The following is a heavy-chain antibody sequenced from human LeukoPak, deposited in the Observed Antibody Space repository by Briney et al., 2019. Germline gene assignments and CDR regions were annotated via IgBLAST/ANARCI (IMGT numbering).Heavy chain of an antibody. CDR1: GFTFSSYA. V-gene: IGHV3-64*01. CDR2: ITSNGVNT. D-gene: IGHD2-2*01. Sequence: GGSLRLSCAASGFTFSSYAMHWVRQAPGKGLEYVSAITSNGVNTYYASSVKGRFTMSRDNSKNTLYLQMNSLRAEDTAVYYCAKGIVEYQLLGGFDYWGQGTLVTVSS. J-gene: IGHJ4*02. CDR3: AKGIVEYQLLGGFDY.